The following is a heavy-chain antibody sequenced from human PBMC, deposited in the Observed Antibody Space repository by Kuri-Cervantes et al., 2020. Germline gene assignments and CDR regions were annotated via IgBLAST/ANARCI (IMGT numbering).Heavy chain of an antibody. V-gene: IGHV3-48*02. Sequence: GESLKISCAASGFTFSSYSMNWVRQAPGKGLEWVSYISSSSSTIYYADSVKGRFTISRDNAKNSLYLQMNSLRDEDTAVYYCARGLWVAAAGTFFDYWGQGTRGTVSS. J-gene: IGHJ4*02. D-gene: IGHD6-13*01. CDR1: GFTFSSYS. CDR3: ARGLWVAAAGTFFDY. CDR2: ISSSSSTI.